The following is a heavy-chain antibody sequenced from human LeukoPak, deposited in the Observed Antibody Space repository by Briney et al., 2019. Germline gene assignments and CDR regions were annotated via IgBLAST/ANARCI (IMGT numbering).Heavy chain of an antibody. J-gene: IGHJ4*02. Sequence: GGSLRLSCAASGFSSISYFMSWVCQRPEKGLGWVSAISGSGGSTYYADSVKGRVTISRDNSKNTLYLQMNSLRAEDTAVYYCAKDLAAYSSGWLYYFDYWGQGTLVTVSS. V-gene: IGHV3-23*01. D-gene: IGHD6-19*01. CDR2: ISGSGGST. CDR3: AKDLAAYSSGWLYYFDY. CDR1: GFSSISYF.